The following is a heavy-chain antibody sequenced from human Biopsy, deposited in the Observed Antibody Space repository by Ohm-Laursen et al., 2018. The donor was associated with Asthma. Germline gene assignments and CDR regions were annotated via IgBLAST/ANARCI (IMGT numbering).Heavy chain of an antibody. CDR2: ISVYNGNT. D-gene: IGHD3-10*01. Sequence: ASVKVSCKTTGYTFNSAGITWVRQAPGQGLEWMGWISVYNGNTKVAQKLQDRVTMITDTSTGTAYMELRSLRSDDTAVYFCARAVDYSHYYGIDVWGQGTTVTVS. V-gene: IGHV1-18*01. CDR3: ARAVDYSHYYGIDV. J-gene: IGHJ6*02. CDR1: GYTFNSAG.